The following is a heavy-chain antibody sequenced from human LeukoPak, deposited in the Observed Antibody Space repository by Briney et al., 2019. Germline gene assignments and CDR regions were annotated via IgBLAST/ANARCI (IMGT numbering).Heavy chain of an antibody. CDR3: ARAGHISNSGGYDL. Sequence: GSLKLSCTPSGYTFINHSINWVRQAPGQGLESLAWINPNAGSTNYSHTLKGRVTMSRDTSISTAYLQLNRLRADDTAVYYCARAGHISNSGGYDLWGLETVVSVSS. V-gene: IGHV1-2*02. CDR1: GYTFINHS. D-gene: IGHD3-22*01. CDR2: INPNAGST. J-gene: IGHJ4*02.